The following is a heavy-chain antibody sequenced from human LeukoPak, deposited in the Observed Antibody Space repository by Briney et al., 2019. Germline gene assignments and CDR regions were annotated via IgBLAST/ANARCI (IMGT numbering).Heavy chain of an antibody. J-gene: IGHJ1*01. V-gene: IGHV4-59*01. CDR1: GGSISNYY. CDR3: ARAAVTTSRYFQH. Sequence: PSETLSLTCTVSGGSISNYYWSWIRQPPGKGLEWVGYIYNSGHTNYNPSLKSRVTISEDTSKNQLSLKLSSVTAADTAVYYCARAAVTTSRYFQHWGQGTLVTVSS. CDR2: IYNSGHT. D-gene: IGHD4-17*01.